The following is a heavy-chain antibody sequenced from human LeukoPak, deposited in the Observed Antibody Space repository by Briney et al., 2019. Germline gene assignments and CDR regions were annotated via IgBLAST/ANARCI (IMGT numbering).Heavy chain of an antibody. Sequence: GGSLRLSCAASGFTFSSYWMHWVRQAPGKGLVWVSRINSDGSSTSYADSVKGRFTISRDNAKNTLYLQMNSLRAEDTAVYYCARGENDYGDYGGGAFDIWGQGTMVTVSS. V-gene: IGHV3-74*01. CDR3: ARGENDYGDYGGGAFDI. D-gene: IGHD4-17*01. CDR1: GFTFSSYW. J-gene: IGHJ3*02. CDR2: INSDGSST.